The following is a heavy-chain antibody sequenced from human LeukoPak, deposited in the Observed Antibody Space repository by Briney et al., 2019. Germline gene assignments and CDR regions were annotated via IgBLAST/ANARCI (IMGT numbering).Heavy chain of an antibody. CDR2: IYYSGST. J-gene: IGHJ3*02. Sequence: PSETLSLTCTVSGGSISSYFWSWIRQPPGKGLEWIGYIYYSGSTNYNPSLKSRVTISVDTSKNQFSLKLSSVTAADTAVYYCARRGSVVIINDAFDIWGQGTMVTVSS. CDR1: GGSISSYF. V-gene: IGHV4-59*08. CDR3: ARRGSVVIINDAFDI. D-gene: IGHD2/OR15-2a*01.